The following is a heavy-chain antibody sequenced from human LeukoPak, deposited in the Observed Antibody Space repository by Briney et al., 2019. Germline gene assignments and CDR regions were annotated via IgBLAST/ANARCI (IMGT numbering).Heavy chain of an antibody. D-gene: IGHD6-13*01. Sequence: GGSLRLSCAASGFTFSSYSMNWVRQAPGKGLEWVSSISSSSSYIYYADSVKGRFTISRDNAKNSLYLQMNSLRAEDTAVYYCARDRLFAYQQLERGYGMDVWGQGTTVTVSS. CDR3: ARDRLFAYQQLERGYGMDV. V-gene: IGHV3-21*01. J-gene: IGHJ6*02. CDR2: ISSSSSYI. CDR1: GFTFSSYS.